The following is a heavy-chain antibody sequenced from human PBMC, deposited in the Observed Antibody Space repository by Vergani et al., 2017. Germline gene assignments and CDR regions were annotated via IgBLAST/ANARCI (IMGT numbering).Heavy chain of an antibody. Sequence: EVQLLESGGDLVQPGGSLRLSCAASGFTFIMHAMSWVRQAPGKGLEWVSTLSASDRRTHYADSVKGRFTSSRDNSKDTLYLQMNSLRAEDTAVYYCARGEIGYCSGGSCYGYYYYGMDVWGQGTTVTVSS. J-gene: IGHJ6*02. D-gene: IGHD2-15*01. CDR3: ARGEIGYCSGGSCYGYYYYGMDV. CDR2: LSASDRRT. V-gene: IGHV3-23*01. CDR1: GFTFIMHA.